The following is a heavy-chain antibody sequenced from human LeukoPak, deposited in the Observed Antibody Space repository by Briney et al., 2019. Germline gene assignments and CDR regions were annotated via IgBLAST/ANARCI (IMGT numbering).Heavy chain of an antibody. V-gene: IGHV3-20*04. CDR1: GFTFSIYG. J-gene: IGHJ6*03. CDR3: ARQIWFGAFNDYYYYMDV. CDR2: INWNGGST. Sequence: PGGSLRLSCAASGFTFSIYGMGWVRQAPGKGLEWVSGINWNGGSTGYADSVKGRFTISRDNAKNSLYLQMNSLRAEDTALYYCARQIWFGAFNDYYYYMDVWGKGTTVTVSS. D-gene: IGHD3-10*01.